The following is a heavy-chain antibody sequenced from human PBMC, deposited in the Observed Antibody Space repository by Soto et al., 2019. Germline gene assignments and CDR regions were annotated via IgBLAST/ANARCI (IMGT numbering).Heavy chain of an antibody. Sequence: TLSLTCTVSGGSISSGGYYWSWIRQHPGKGLEWIGYIYYSGSTYYNPSLKSRVTISVDTSKNQFSLKLSSVTAADTAVYYCATQIARRDGYNSAFDYWGQGTLVTVSS. J-gene: IGHJ4*02. CDR1: GGSISSGGYY. D-gene: IGHD5-12*01. CDR2: IYYSGST. V-gene: IGHV4-31*03. CDR3: ATQIARRDGYNSAFDY.